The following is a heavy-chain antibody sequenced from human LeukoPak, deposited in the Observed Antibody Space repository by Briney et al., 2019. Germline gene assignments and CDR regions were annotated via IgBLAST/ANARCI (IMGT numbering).Heavy chain of an antibody. D-gene: IGHD3-9*01. V-gene: IGHV3-11*04. J-gene: IGHJ4*02. CDR3: ARDNDWAFHY. CDR1: GVTFSDYY. Sequence: GGSLRLSCAAAGVTFSDYYMSLIRQAPGKGLEWVSYISSSGSTIYYADSVKGRFTISRDNAKNSLYLQMNSLRDEDTAVYYCARDNDWAFHYWGQGTLVTVSS. CDR2: ISSSGSTI.